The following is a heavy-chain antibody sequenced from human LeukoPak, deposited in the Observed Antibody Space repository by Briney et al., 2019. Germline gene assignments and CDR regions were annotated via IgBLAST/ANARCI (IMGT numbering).Heavy chain of an antibody. CDR1: GFTFSDYY. D-gene: IGHD2-2*01. J-gene: IGHJ5*02. V-gene: IGHV4-34*01. CDR2: NNHSGST. Sequence: GSLRLSCAASGFTFSDYYMSWIRQAPGKGLEWTGENNHSGSTNYNPSLKSRVTISVDTSKNQFSLKLSSVTAADTAVYYCARHGEVVPAERMATTRYNWFDPWGQGTLVTVSS. CDR3: ARHGEVVPAERMATTRYNWFDP.